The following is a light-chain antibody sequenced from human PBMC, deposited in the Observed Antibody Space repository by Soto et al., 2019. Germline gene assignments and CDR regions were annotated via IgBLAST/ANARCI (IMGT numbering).Light chain of an antibody. CDR2: HAS. CDR1: QTINNW. CDR3: QHYNSYPWT. J-gene: IGKJ1*01. V-gene: IGKV1-5*01. Sequence: IHITQSPSTLSASIGDRVTITCRASQTINNWLAWYQQKPGKAPNLLIYHASNLETGVPSRFSGSAFGTEFTLTISSLQPDDFATYYCQHYNSYPWTFGQGTKVDIK.